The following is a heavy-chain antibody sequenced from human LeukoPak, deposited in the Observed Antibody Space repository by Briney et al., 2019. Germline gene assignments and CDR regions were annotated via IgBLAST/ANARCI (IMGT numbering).Heavy chain of an antibody. J-gene: IGHJ4*02. CDR3: ARDLTPHYYDSSGYYSDY. CDR1: GYTFTSYY. D-gene: IGHD3-22*01. Sequence: GASVKVSCKASGYTFTSYYMHWVRQAPGQGLEWMGIINPSGGSTSYAQKFQGRVTMTRDTSTRTVYTELSSLRSEDTAVYYCARDLTPHYYDSSGYYSDYWGQGTLVTVSS. CDR2: INPSGGST. V-gene: IGHV1-46*01.